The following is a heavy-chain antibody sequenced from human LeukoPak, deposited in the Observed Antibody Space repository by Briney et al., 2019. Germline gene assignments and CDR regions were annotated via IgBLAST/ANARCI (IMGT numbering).Heavy chain of an antibody. J-gene: IGHJ4*02. CDR1: GYTFTGYY. CDR3: ARGGRGYSYGRPQTTFDY. V-gene: IGHV1-8*02. CDR2: MNPNSGNT. Sequence: ASVKVSCKASGYTFTGYYMHWVRQAPGQGLEWMGWMNPNSGNTGYAQRFQGRVTMTRNTSISTAYMELSSLRSEDTAVYYCARGGRGYSYGRPQTTFDYWGQGTLVTVSS. D-gene: IGHD5-18*01.